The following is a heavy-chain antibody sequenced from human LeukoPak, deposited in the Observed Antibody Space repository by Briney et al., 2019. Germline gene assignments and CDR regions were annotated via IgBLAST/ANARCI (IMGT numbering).Heavy chain of an antibody. Sequence: GGSLRLSCAASGFTFSSYAMHWVRQAPGKGLEWVAVISYDGSNKYYADSVKGRFTISRDNSKNTLYLQMNSLRAEDTAVYYCALGSRWELLGLGFIDYWGQGTLVTVSS. J-gene: IGHJ4*02. CDR1: GFTFSSYA. D-gene: IGHD1-26*01. CDR2: ISYDGSNK. CDR3: ALGSRWELLGLGFIDY. V-gene: IGHV3-30-3*01.